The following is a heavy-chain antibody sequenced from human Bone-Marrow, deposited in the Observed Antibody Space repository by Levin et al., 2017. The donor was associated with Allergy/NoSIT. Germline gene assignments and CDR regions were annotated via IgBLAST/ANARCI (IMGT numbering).Heavy chain of an antibody. J-gene: IGHJ4*02. CDR1: GFSFSSYW. CDR3: ARSDYFGSGTADY. CDR2: INQHGTQK. D-gene: IGHD3-10*01. Sequence: GESLKISCAASGFSFSSYWMSWVRQAPGKGLEWVANINQHGTQKNYVEPVKGRFTISRDNDKNSLYLQLDSLRGDDTAVYYCARSDYFGSGTADYWGQGTLVTVSS. V-gene: IGHV3-7*01.